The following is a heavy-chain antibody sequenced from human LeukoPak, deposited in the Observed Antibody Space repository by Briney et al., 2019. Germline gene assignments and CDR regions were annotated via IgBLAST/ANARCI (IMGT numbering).Heavy chain of an antibody. CDR3: ARHEDFDWYDAFDI. V-gene: IGHV4-59*08. D-gene: IGHD3-9*01. Sequence: SETLSLTCTVSGGSITTYYWSWIRQPPGKGLEWIGYVYYSGSTKYNPSLNSRVTISVDTSRNQFSLKLSSVTAADTAVYYCARHEDFDWYDAFDIWGQGTMVTVSS. CDR2: VYYSGST. CDR1: GGSITTYY. J-gene: IGHJ3*02.